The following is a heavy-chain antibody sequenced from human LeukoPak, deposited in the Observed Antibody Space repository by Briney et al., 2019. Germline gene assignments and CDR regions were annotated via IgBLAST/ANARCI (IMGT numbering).Heavy chain of an antibody. V-gene: IGHV3-9*01. J-gene: IGHJ6*02. CDR1: GFTFDDYA. Sequence: GGSLRLSCAASGFTFDDYAMHWVRQAPGKGLEGVSGLSWNSGSIGYADSVKGRFTISRDNAKTSLYLQMNSLRAEDTALYYCANDIPYGSGSFHGMDVWGQGTTVTVSS. CDR2: LSWNSGSI. CDR3: ANDIPYGSGSFHGMDV. D-gene: IGHD3-10*01.